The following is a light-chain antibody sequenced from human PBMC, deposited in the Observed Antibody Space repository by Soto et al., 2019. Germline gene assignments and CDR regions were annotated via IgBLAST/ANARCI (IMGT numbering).Light chain of an antibody. Sequence: QSALTQPASVSGSAGQSITISCSGTMRDVGAYNLVSWYQQHPGKAPKLIIYEVNKRPSGVPNRFSGSKSGNTASLIVSGLQAEDEAYYYCSSYAGSNTLVFGGGTKLTVL. V-gene: IGLV2-8*01. CDR2: EVN. CDR1: MRDVGAYNL. CDR3: SSYAGSNTLV. J-gene: IGLJ2*01.